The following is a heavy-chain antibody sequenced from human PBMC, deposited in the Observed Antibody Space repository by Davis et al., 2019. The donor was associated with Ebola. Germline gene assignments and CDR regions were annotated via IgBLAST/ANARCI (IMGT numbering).Heavy chain of an antibody. CDR2: TNQDGSEK. CDR3: GHLS. V-gene: IGHV3-7*03. Sequence: PGGSLRLSCAASGFTFDTYWMSWVRQAPGKGLEWVATTNQDGSEKYYLDSVKGRFTISRDNAKNLLYLQMSSLRPEDTAVYYCGHLSWGQGTLVTVSS. CDR1: GFTFDTYW. J-gene: IGHJ5*02.